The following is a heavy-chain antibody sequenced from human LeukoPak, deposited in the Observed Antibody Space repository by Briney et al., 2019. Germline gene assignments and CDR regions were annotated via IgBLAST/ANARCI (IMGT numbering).Heavy chain of an antibody. D-gene: IGHD4/OR15-4a*01. V-gene: IGHV3-74*01. CDR2: INSDGCST. CDR3: AKAADYDTDAFDI. Sequence: GGSLRLSCAASRFTFNTYWMHWVRQAPGKGLVWVSRINSDGCSTNYADSVKGRFTISRDNAKNTLSLQMNSLRAEDTAVYYCAKAADYDTDAFDIWGQGTMVTVSS. CDR1: RFTFNTYW. J-gene: IGHJ3*02.